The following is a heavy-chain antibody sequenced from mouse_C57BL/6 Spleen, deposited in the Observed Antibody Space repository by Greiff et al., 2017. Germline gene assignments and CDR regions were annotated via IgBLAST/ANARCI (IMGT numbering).Heavy chain of an antibody. V-gene: IGHV5-2*01. CDR3: ERHDDGSSYGYYDV. CDR1: DYEFPSHD. CDR2: INSDGGST. D-gene: IGHD1-1*01. Sequence: EVMLVESGGGLVQPGASLKLSCESNDYEFPSHDMSWVRKTPEKRLELVAAINSDGGSTYYPDTMERRFILSRDNPKKTMYLQMSSLRSEDTDLYYCERHDDGSSYGYYDVWGTGTTVTVSS. J-gene: IGHJ1*03.